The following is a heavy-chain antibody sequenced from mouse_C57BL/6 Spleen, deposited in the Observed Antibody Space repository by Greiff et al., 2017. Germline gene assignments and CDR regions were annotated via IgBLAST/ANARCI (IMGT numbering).Heavy chain of an antibody. CDR2: IYPRSGNT. V-gene: IGHV1-81*01. CDR1: GYTFTSYG. Sequence: VQLQPSGAELARPGASVKLSCKASGYTFTSYGISWVKQRTGQGLEWIGEIYPRSGNTYYNEKFKGKATLTADKSSSTAYMELRSLTSEDSAVYFCARWDSSGYAPFAYWGQGTLVTVSA. CDR3: ARWDSSGYAPFAY. D-gene: IGHD3-2*02. J-gene: IGHJ3*01.